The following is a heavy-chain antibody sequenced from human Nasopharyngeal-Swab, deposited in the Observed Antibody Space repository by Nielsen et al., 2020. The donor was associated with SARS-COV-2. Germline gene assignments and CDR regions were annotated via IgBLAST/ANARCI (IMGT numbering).Heavy chain of an antibody. CDR3: ARDRPVAGSPYFLH. CDR1: GFTLGDYA. CDR2: IRSKAYGGTT. Sequence: GGSLRLYCTASGFTLGDYAMSWFRQAPGKGLEWVGFIRSKAYGGTTEYAASVKGRFSISRDDSKSIAYLQMNSLKSEDTAVYYCARDRPVAGSPYFLHWGQGTLVTVSS. J-gene: IGHJ1*01. V-gene: IGHV3-49*03. D-gene: IGHD6-19*01.